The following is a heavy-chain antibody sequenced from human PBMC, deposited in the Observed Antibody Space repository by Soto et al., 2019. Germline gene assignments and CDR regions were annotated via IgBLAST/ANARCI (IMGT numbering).Heavy chain of an antibody. J-gene: IGHJ4*02. V-gene: IGHV4-31*03. CDR3: ARARPGSYDFWSDFDY. CDR2: IYYSGST. D-gene: IGHD3-3*01. CDR1: GGSISSGGYY. Sequence: PSETLSLTCTVSGGSISSGGYYWSWIRQHPGKGLEWIGYIYYSGSTYYNPSLKSRVTISVDTSKNQFSLKLSSVTAADTAVYYCARARPGSYDFWSDFDYWGQGTLVTVSS.